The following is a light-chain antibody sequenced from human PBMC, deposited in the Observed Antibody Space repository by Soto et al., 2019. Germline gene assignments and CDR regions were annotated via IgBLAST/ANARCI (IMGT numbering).Light chain of an antibody. CDR1: SSDVGGYNY. V-gene: IGLV2-14*01. CDR3: SSFTSAYPFV. CDR2: EVS. Sequence: ALAQPASVSGSPGQSIAISCTGTSSDVGGYNYVSWYQQHPGKAPKLLISEVSIRPSGVSDRFSGSKSGNTASLTISGLQTEDEADYYCSSFTSAYPFVFGSGTRVAVL. J-gene: IGLJ1*01.